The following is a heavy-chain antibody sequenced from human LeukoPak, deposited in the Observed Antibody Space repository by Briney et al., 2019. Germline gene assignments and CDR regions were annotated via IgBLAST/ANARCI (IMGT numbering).Heavy chain of an antibody. D-gene: IGHD6-19*01. CDR2: IYYSGST. CDR1: GGSISSYY. CDR3: ARRGGWSSFDAFDI. V-gene: IGHV4-59*08. J-gene: IGHJ3*02. Sequence: PSETLSLTCTVSGGSISSYYWSWIRQPPGKGLEWIGYIYYSGSTNYNPSLKSRVTISVDTSKNQFSLKLSFVTAADTAVYYCARRGGWSSFDAFDIWGQGTMVTVSS.